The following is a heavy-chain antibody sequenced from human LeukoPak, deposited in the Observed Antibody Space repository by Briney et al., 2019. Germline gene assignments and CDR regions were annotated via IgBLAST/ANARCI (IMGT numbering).Heavy chain of an antibody. CDR3: ARDLGGSSGYYYRGYDAFDI. D-gene: IGHD3-22*01. J-gene: IGHJ3*02. CDR1: GFTFSSYG. Sequence: GGSLRLSCAASGFTFSSYGMSWVRQAPGKGLEWVSAISSSGSTIYYADSVKGRFTISRDNAKNSLYLQMNSLRAEDTAVYYCARDLGGSSGYYYRGYDAFDIWGQGTMVTVSS. CDR2: ISSSGSTI. V-gene: IGHV3-48*04.